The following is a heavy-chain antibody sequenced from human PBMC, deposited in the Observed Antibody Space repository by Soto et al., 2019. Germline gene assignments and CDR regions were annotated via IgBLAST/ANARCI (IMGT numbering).Heavy chain of an antibody. V-gene: IGHV3-30*18. D-gene: IGHD2-15*01. CDR1: GFTFSSYG. J-gene: IGHJ4*02. Sequence: QVQLVESGGGVVQPGRSLRLSCAASGFTFSSYGMHWVRQAPGKGLEWVAVISYDGSNKYYADSVKGRFTISRDNSKNTLYLQRNSLRAEDTAVYYCAKDLLGGRDYWGQGTLVTVSS. CDR2: ISYDGSNK. CDR3: AKDLLGGRDY.